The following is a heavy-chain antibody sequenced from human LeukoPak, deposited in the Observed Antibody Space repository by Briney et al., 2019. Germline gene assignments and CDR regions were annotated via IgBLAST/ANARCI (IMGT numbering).Heavy chain of an antibody. CDR3: AKDSGSYRVFDY. CDR2: ISGSAGST. CDR1: GFTFSSYA. Sequence: PGGSLRLSCAASGFTFSSYAMSWVRQAPGKGLEWVSSISGSAGSTHYADSVKGRFTISRDNSKDTLLLQINSLRADDTAVYYCAKDSGSYRVFDYWGQGTLVTVSS. V-gene: IGHV3-23*01. D-gene: IGHD1-26*01. J-gene: IGHJ4*02.